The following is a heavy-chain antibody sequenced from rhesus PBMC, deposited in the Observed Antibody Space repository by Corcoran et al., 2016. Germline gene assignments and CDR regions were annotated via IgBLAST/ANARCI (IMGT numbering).Heavy chain of an antibody. CDR3: ASILDY. CDR2: ITYTGSTT. Sequence: EVQLVETGGGLVQPGGSLRRSCAASGFRFSSYGMSGVRQAPGKGLDWVSTITYTGSTTYYADSVKGRFTISRDTSKNTLSLQMNSLRPEDTAVYYCASILDYWGQGVLVTVSS. J-gene: IGHJ4*01. CDR1: GFRFSSYG. V-gene: IGHV3S5*01. D-gene: IGHD2-2*01.